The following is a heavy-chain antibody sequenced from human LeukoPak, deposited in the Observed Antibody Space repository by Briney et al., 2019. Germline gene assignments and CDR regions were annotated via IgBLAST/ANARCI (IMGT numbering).Heavy chain of an antibody. J-gene: IGHJ2*01. D-gene: IGHD5-12*01. V-gene: IGHV1-24*01. Sequence: ASVKVSCKVSGYTLTELSMHWVRQAPGKGLGWMGGFDPEDGETIYALKFQGRVTMTEDTSTDTAYMELSSLRSEDTAVYYCARASSALYSGYKQGSPWYFDLWGRGTLVTVTS. CDR3: ARASSALYSGYKQGSPWYFDL. CDR1: GYTLTELS. CDR2: FDPEDGET.